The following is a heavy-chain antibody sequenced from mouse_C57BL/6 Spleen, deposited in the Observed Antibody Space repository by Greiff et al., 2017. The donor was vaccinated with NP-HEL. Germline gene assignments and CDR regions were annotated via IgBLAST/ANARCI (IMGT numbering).Heavy chain of an antibody. CDR3: ARGPTMVTTGFDY. J-gene: IGHJ2*01. V-gene: IGHV1-18*01. D-gene: IGHD2-9*01. CDR1: GYTFTDYN. CDR2: INPNNGGT. Sequence: EVQLQQSGPELVKPGASVKIPCKASGYTFTDYNMDWVKQSHGKSLEWIGDINPNNGGTIYNQKFKGKATLTVDKSSSTAYMELRSLTSEDTSVYYCARGPTMVTTGFDYWGQGTTLTVSS.